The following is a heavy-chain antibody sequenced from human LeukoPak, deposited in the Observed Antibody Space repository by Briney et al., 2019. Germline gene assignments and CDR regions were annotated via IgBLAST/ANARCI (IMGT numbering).Heavy chain of an antibody. V-gene: IGHV3-13*04. J-gene: IGHJ4*02. D-gene: IGHD3-10*01. CDR3: ARAGGENYFDY. CDR1: GFTFSSYD. CDR2: IGTAGDT. Sequence: PGGSLRLSCAASGFTFSSYDMHWVRQATGKGLEWVSAIGTAGDTYYPGSVKGRFTISRENAKNSLYLQMNSLRAGDTAVYYCARAGGENYFDYWGQGTLVTVSS.